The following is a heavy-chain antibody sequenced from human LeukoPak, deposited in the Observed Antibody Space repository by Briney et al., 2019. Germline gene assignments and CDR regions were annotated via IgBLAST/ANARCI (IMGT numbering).Heavy chain of an antibody. CDR1: EYTLTELS. J-gene: IGHJ4*02. CDR2: FDPEDGET. CDR3: ATGVSRYYDILTGYSPRQV. V-gene: IGHV1-24*01. Sequence: ASVKVSCKVSEYTLTELSMHWVRQAPGKGLEWMGGFDPEDGETIYAQKFQGRVTMTEDTSTDTAYMELSSLRSEDTAVYYCATGVSRYYDILTGYSPRQVWGQGTLVTVSS. D-gene: IGHD3-9*01.